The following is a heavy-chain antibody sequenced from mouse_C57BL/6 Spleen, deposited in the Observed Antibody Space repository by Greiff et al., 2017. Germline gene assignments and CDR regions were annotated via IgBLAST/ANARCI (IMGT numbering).Heavy chain of an antibody. Sequence: QVQLQQSGAELVKPGASVKLSCKASGYTFTSYWMHWVKQRPGQGLEWIGMIHPNSGSTNYNEKFKSKATLTVDKSSSTAYMQRSSLTSEDSAVDYCARGVYYEYDEEFAYWGQGALVTVSA. D-gene: IGHD2-4*01. V-gene: IGHV1-64*01. J-gene: IGHJ3*01. CDR1: GYTFTSYW. CDR2: IHPNSGST. CDR3: ARGVYYEYDEEFAY.